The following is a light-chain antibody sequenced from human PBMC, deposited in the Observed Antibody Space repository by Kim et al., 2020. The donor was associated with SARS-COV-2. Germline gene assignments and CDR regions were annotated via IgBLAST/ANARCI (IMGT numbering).Light chain of an antibody. J-gene: IGKJ2*01. Sequence: EIVLTQSPGTLSLSPGEGTTLSCRASQSVSSSHFVWYQQKPGQAPRLLIYGASIRATGIPDRFSGGGSGTDFTLTISRLQPEDFAVYFCHQYSESPHTFGQGTKLEI. CDR3: HQYSESPHT. V-gene: IGKV3-20*01. CDR2: GAS. CDR1: QSVSSSH.